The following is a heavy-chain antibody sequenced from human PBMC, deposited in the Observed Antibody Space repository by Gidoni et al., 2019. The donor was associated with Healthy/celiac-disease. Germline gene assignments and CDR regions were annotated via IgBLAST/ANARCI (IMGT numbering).Heavy chain of an antibody. Sequence: QVQLQQWGAGLLKPSETLSLTCAVYGGSFSGYYWSWIPQPPGKGMEWIGEINHSGSTNYNPSLKSRVTISVDTSKNQFSLKLSSVTAADTAVYYCARVITRVQGVILANYGMDVWGQGTTVTVSS. CDR2: INHSGST. D-gene: IGHD3-10*01. CDR1: GGSFSGYY. V-gene: IGHV4-34*01. J-gene: IGHJ6*02. CDR3: ARVITRVQGVILANYGMDV.